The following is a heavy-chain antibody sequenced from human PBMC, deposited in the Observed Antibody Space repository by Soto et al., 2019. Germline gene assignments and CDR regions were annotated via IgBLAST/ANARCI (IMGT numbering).Heavy chain of an antibody. V-gene: IGHV3-48*01. Sequence: GGSLRLSCAASGFTFSTHSMNWVRQAPGKGLEWISYITSSDVAMYADSVKGRFTISRDNAKNSLYLQMNSLRGEDTAVYFCVGEVGFQLIYWGQGTLVTVSS. J-gene: IGHJ4*02. CDR3: VGEVGFQLIY. CDR1: GFTFSTHS. D-gene: IGHD2-2*01. CDR2: ITSSDVA.